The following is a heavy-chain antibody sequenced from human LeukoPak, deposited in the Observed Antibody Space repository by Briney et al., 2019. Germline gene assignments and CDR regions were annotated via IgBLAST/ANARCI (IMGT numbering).Heavy chain of an antibody. D-gene: IGHD1-26*01. CDR3: ARVGSWDAYDV. J-gene: IGHJ3*01. V-gene: IGHV3-64*01. Sequence: QPGGSLRLSCAASGFAFSNFPVHWVRQVPGKGLEYVSAIKSDGVGTYYANSVRDGFTISRDNSKNTLYLQMGSLRAEDMGVYFCARVGSWDAYDVWGQGTMVTVSS. CDR2: IKSDGVGT. CDR1: GFAFSNFP.